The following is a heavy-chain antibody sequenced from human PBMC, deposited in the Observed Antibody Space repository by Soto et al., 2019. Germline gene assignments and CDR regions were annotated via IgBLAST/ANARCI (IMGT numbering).Heavy chain of an antibody. V-gene: IGHV4-61*01. J-gene: IGHJ4*02. CDR1: GGSVSNSRYY. CDR2: IFYSGTT. D-gene: IGHD2-15*01. Sequence: PSETLSLTCTVSGGSVSNSRYYWSWIRQPPGKGLEWIGYIFYSGTTNYNPSLKSRVTLSVDTSKNQFSLKLTSVTGADTAVYYCATDLAMVAKFYFDSWGQGALVTVSS. CDR3: ATDLAMVAKFYFDS.